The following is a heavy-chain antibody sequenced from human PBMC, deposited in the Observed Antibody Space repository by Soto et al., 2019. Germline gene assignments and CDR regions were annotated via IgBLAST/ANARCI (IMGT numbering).Heavy chain of an antibody. D-gene: IGHD6-13*01. V-gene: IGHV4-59*01. CDR1: GGSISSYY. CDR2: IYYSGST. Sequence: KSSETLSLTCTVSGGSISSYYWSWIRQPPGKGLEWIGYIYYSGSTNYNPSLKSRVTISVDTSKNQFSLKLSSVTAADTAVYYCARVSAGLFDYWGQGTLVTVSS. J-gene: IGHJ4*02. CDR3: ARVSAGLFDY.